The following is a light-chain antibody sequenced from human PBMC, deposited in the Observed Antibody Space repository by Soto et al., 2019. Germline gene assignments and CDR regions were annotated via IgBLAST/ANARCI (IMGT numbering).Light chain of an antibody. CDR3: QQSVSSPFT. CDR2: GAS. J-gene: IGKJ3*01. V-gene: IGKV3-20*01. Sequence: EIVLTQSPGTLSLSPGEGATLSCRASQSVSTSYLAWYQQRPGQAPRLLIYGASNRATGVPDRFSGSGSGTDFSLTISRVEPEDFAVYFCQQSVSSPFTFGPGTKVDIK. CDR1: QSVSTSY.